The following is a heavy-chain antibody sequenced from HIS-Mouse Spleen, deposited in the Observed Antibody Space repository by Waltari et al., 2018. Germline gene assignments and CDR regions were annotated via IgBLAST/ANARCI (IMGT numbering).Heavy chain of an antibody. D-gene: IGHD6-13*01. CDR2: IYYSGST. J-gene: IGHJ2*01. CDR3: AREIPYSSSWYDWYFDL. Sequence: QLQLQESGPGLVKPSETLSLTCTVSGCSISRSSSYRGWIRQPPGKGLEWIGSIYYSGSTYYNPSLKSRVTISVDTSKNQFSLKLSSVTAADTAVYYCAREIPYSSSWYDWYFDLWGRGTLVTVSS. CDR1: GCSISRSSSY. V-gene: IGHV4-39*07.